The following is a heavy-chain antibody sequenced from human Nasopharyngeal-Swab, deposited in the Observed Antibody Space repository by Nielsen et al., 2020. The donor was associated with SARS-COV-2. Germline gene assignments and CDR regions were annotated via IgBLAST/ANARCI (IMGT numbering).Heavy chain of an antibody. CDR1: GFVFSGSA. CDR2: IGDKAHNYAT. D-gene: IGHD4/OR15-4a*01. CDR3: TTDYYFDY. J-gene: IGHJ4*02. V-gene: IGHV3-73*01. Sequence: GESLKISCAASGFVFSGSAIHWVRQASGKGLEWVGRIGDKAHNYATTYAASVEGRFTISRDDSKNTAFLQMDSLNTEDTALYYCTTDYYFDYWGQGTLVTVSS.